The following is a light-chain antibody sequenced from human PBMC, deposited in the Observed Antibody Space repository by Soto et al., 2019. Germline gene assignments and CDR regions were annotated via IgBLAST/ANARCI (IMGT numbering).Light chain of an antibody. CDR3: VQTLQSPVT. J-gene: IGKJ4*01. Sequence: EIVMTQSPVSLPVTPGEPASISCRSSQSLLHSNGHDCLDWYVQKPGQSPQLLIYFGSNRASGVPDRFSGSGSGTVFTLRITRVEAGDVGFYYCVQTLQSPVTFGGGTKVEIK. CDR2: FGS. CDR1: QSLLHSNGHDC. V-gene: IGKV2-28*01.